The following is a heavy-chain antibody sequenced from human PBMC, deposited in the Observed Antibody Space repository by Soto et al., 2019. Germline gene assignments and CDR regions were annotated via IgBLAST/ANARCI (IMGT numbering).Heavy chain of an antibody. CDR3: AGPPELTRIYYYYGMDV. Sequence: QVQLVQSGAEVKKPGSSVKVSCKASGGTFSSYAISWVRQAPGQGLEWMGGINPIFGTANYAQKFQGRVTITADESTSTAYMERSSLRSEDTAVYYCAGPPELTRIYYYYGMDVWGQGTTVTVSS. CDR2: INPIFGTA. CDR1: GGTFSSYA. D-gene: IGHD1-7*01. J-gene: IGHJ6*02. V-gene: IGHV1-69*12.